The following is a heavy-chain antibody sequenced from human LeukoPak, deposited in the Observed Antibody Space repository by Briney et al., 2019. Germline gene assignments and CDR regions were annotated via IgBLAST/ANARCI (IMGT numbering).Heavy chain of an antibody. J-gene: IGHJ4*02. CDR2: IRNKANSYTT. V-gene: IGHV3-72*01. D-gene: IGHD3-10*01. CDR1: GFTFSDHY. Sequence: GGSLRLSCAASGFTFSDHYMDWVRQAPGKGLEWVGRIRNKANSYTTKSAESVKGRFTISRDDSKNSLNLQMNSLKTEDTAVYYCARGPTVTRGIIPCDYWGQGTLVTVSS. CDR3: ARGPTVTRGIIPCDY.